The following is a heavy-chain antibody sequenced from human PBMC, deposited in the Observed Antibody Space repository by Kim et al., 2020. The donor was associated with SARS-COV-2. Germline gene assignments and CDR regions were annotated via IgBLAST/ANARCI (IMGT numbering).Heavy chain of an antibody. CDR2: ISYDGSNK. Sequence: GGSLRLSCAASGFTFSSCAIHWVRQAPGKGLEWVSVISYDGSNKNYADSVKVRFTISRDNSKNTLYLQINSLRVTDTALYYCARDPGQRLRGLTYSYF. V-gene: IGHV3-30-3*01. D-gene: IGHD3-10*01. J-gene: IGHJ4*01. CDR1: GFTFSSCA. CDR3: ARDPGQRLRGLTYSYF.